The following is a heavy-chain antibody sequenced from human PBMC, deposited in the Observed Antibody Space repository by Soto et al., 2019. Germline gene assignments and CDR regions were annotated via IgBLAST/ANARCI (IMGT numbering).Heavy chain of an antibody. V-gene: IGHV4-34*01. D-gene: IGHD3-10*01. Sequence: PSETLSLTCAVYGGSFSGYYWSWIRQPPGKGLEWIGEINHSGSTNYNPSLKSRVTISVDTSKNQFSLKLSSVTAADTAVYYCARGDYYGSGSYYNPAKHYYYYGMDVWGQGTTVTVSS. J-gene: IGHJ6*02. CDR2: INHSGST. CDR1: GGSFSGYY. CDR3: ARGDYYGSGSYYNPAKHYYYYGMDV.